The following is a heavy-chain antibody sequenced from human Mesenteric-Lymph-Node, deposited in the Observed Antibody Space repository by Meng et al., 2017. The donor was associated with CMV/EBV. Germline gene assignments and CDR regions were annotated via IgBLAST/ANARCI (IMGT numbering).Heavy chain of an antibody. CDR1: TFRVFE. CDR3: ARGKQGSSWSRYFDL. CDR2: INFNSRKT. J-gene: IGHJ2*01. D-gene: IGHD6-13*01. Sequence: TFRVFEINWVRQATVQGLEWMGWINFNSRKTGYRQTFQGRVTITRSTSISTIYMELSSLISEDTAVYYCARGKQGSSWSRYFDLWGRGTLVTVSS. V-gene: IGHV1-8*02.